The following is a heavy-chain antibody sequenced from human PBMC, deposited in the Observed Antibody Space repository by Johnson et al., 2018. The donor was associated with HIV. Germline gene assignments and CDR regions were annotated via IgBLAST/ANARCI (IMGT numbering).Heavy chain of an antibody. V-gene: IGHV3-30*03. J-gene: IGHJ3*01. CDR2: ISYDGSNK. D-gene: IGHD2-21*02. CDR3: ARASPSIVVVTATLVAAFDF. Sequence: QVKLVESGGGVVQPGRSLRLSCAASGFTFSSYGMHWVRQAPGKGLEWVAVISYDGSNKYYADSVKGRFTISRDNSKNSLYLQMSSLRAEDTALYYCARASPSIVVVTATLVAAFDFWGQGTMVTVSS. CDR1: GFTFSSYG.